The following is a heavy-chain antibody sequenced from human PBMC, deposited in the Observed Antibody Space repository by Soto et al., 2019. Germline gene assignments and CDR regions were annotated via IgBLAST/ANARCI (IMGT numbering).Heavy chain of an antibody. J-gene: IGHJ6*02. CDR1: GFTFSSYA. D-gene: IGHD3-22*01. CDR2: ISYDGSNK. CDR3: ARDSSAYYYDSSGYPIQKDYYYYGMDV. Sequence: GGFLRLSCAASGFTFSSYAMHWVRQAPGKGLEWVAVISYDGSNKYYADSVKGRFTISRDNSKNTLYLQMNSLRAEDTAVYYCARDSSAYYYDSSGYPIQKDYYYYGMDVWGQGTTVTVSS. V-gene: IGHV3-30-3*01.